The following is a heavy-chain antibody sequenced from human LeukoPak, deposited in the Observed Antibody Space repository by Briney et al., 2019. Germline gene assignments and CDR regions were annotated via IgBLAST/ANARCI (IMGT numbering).Heavy chain of an antibody. CDR3: ARHRREGYNGNPIDY. J-gene: IGHJ4*02. CDR1: GGSISSGGYY. CDR2: IYYSGST. V-gene: IGHV4-31*03. D-gene: IGHD5-24*01. Sequence: PSQTLSLTCTVSGGSISSGGYYWSWIRQHPGKGLEWIGYIYYSGSTYYNPSLKSRVTISVDTSKNQFSLKLSSVTAADTAVYYCARHRREGYNGNPIDYWGQGTLVTVSS.